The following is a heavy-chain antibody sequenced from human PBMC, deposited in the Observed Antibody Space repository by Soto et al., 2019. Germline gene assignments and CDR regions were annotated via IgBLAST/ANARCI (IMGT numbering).Heavy chain of an antibody. V-gene: IGHV1-18*01. CDR3: ARAPYDYIWGSSYYYMDV. J-gene: IGHJ6*03. Sequence: ESSVKVSCKASGYTFTSYGISWVRQAPGQGLEWMGWISAYNGNTNYAQKLQGRVTMTTDTSTSTAYMELRSLRSDDTAVYYCARAPYDYIWGSSYYYMDVWGKGTTVTVSS. CDR2: ISAYNGNT. D-gene: IGHD3-16*01. CDR1: GYTFTSYG.